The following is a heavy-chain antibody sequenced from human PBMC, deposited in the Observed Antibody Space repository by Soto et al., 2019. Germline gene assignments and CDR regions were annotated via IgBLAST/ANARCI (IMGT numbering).Heavy chain of an antibody. CDR2: ISGSGGSI. Sequence: GGSLRLSCAASGFTFSSYAMSWVRQAPGKGLEWVSTISGSGGSIFYTDSVKGRFTISRDNSQNTLYVQMNSLRGEDTAVYYCARTRTPSDYYFYYGMDVWGQGTTVTVSS. CDR3: ARTRTPSDYYFYYGMDV. J-gene: IGHJ6*02. V-gene: IGHV3-23*01. CDR1: GFTFSSYA.